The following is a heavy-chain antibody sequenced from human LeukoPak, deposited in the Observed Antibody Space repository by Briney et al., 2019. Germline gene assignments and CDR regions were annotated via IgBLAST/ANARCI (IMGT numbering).Heavy chain of an antibody. D-gene: IGHD6-19*01. CDR1: GDSVSSNSAA. CDR3: ARHIAVAEENWFDP. Sequence: SQTLSLTWAISGDSVSSNSAAWNWIRQSPSRGLEWLGRTYYRSKWYNDYAVSVKSRITINPDTSKNQFSLQLNSVTPEDTAVYYCARHIAVAEENWFDPWGQGTLVTVSS. J-gene: IGHJ5*02. CDR2: TYYRSKWYN. V-gene: IGHV6-1*01.